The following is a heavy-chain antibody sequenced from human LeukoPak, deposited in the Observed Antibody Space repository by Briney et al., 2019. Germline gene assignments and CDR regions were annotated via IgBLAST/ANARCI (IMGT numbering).Heavy chain of an antibody. J-gene: IGHJ6*03. CDR2: IYHSGTT. CDR3: ARALHPLHAKHYYYYYYMDV. V-gene: IGHV4-38-2*01. Sequence: SETLSLTCAVSGYSISGGYYWGWIRQPPGKGLEWIGSIYHSGTTYYNPSLKSRVTISVDTSKNQFSLKLSSVTAADTAVYYCARALHPLHAKHYYYYYYMDVWGKGTTVTVSS. D-gene: IGHD4-11*01. CDR1: GYSISGGYY.